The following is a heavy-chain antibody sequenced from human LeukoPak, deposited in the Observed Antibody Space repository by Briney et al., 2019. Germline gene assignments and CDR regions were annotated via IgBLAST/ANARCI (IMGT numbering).Heavy chain of an antibody. D-gene: IGHD6-13*01. J-gene: IGHJ4*02. CDR2: IKQDGSEK. CDR1: GFTFSTYW. V-gene: IGHV3-7*01. Sequence: PGGPLRLSCAASGFTFSTYWMSWVRQAPGKGLEWVANIKQDGSEKYYLDSVKGRFTISRDNAKNSLYLQMNGLRAEDTAVYFCTREAAAGIDYWGQGTLVTVSS. CDR3: TREAAAGIDY.